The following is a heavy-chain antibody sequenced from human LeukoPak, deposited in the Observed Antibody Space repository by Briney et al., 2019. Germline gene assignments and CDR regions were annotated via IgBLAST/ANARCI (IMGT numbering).Heavy chain of an antibody. CDR3: ARRLYYYYGMDV. CDR2: INQDGSEK. J-gene: IGHJ6*02. D-gene: IGHD3-16*01. Sequence: GGSLRLSCAASGFTFSDCAMSWVRQAPGKGLEWVANINQDGSEKYYVASVTGRFTISRDNAKNSLYLQMNSLRVEDTAVYYCARRLYYYYGMDVWGQGTTVTVSS. V-gene: IGHV3-7*01. CDR1: GFTFSDCA.